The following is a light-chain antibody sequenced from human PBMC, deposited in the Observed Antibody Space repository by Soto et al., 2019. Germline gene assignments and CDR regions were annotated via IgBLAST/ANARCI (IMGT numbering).Light chain of an antibody. CDR1: SSDVGGYNH. CDR3: CSYTSSSIRV. V-gene: IGLV2-14*01. Sequence: QSVLTQPASVSGSPGQSITISCTGTSSDVGGYNHVSWYQQHPGKAPKLIIYEVRNRPSGVSNRLSSSKSGNTASLTISGLQADDEADYYCCSYTSSSIRVFGGGTKVTVL. CDR2: EVR. J-gene: IGLJ3*02.